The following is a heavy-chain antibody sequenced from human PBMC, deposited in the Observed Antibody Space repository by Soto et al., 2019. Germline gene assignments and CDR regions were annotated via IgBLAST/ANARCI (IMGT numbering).Heavy chain of an antibody. CDR3: ARIYCSGGSCNGYFQH. D-gene: IGHD2-15*01. CDR2: ISSSSSYI. Sequence: EVQLLESGGGLVQPGGSLRLSCAASGFTFSSYSMNWVRQAPGKGLEWVSSISSSSSYIYYADSVKGRFTISRDNAKNSLYLQMNSLRAEDTAVYYCARIYCSGGSCNGYFQHWGQGTLVTVSS. V-gene: IGHV3-21*01. J-gene: IGHJ1*01. CDR1: GFTFSSYS.